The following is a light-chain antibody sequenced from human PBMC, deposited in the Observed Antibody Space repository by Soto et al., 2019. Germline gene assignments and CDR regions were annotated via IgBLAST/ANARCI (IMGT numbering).Light chain of an antibody. V-gene: IGKV1-33*01. CDR1: HDVSNY. CDR3: QQYNDLPLT. Sequence: DIQITQSPASLSSSVPDRFTITCQASHDVSNYLNWYCQEPGKAPSLLIYDASVLETGVPSRFSGSGSGTHFTFTITSLQPEDSATYYCQQYNDLPLTFGGGTKVDIK. J-gene: IGKJ4*01. CDR2: DAS.